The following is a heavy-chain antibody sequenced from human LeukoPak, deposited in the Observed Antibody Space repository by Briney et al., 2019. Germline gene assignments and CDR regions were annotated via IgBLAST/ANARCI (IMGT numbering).Heavy chain of an antibody. Sequence: SETLSLTCTVSGGSISSYYWSWIRQPPGKGLEWIGYFYYSGSTNYNPSLKSRVTISVDTSKNQFSLKLSSVTAADTAVYYCAKFSPSNLDYWGQGTLVTVSS. J-gene: IGHJ4*02. CDR1: GGSISSYY. CDR2: FYYSGST. D-gene: IGHD2-2*01. CDR3: AKFSPSNLDY. V-gene: IGHV4-59*01.